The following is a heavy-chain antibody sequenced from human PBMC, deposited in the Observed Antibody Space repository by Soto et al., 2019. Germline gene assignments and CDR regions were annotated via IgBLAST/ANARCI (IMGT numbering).Heavy chain of an antibody. CDR1: GFTFSSYE. Sequence: EVQLVESGGGLVQPGGSLRLSCAASGFTFSSYEMNWVRQAPGKGLEWASYISSSGSTIYYADSVKGRFTISRDNAKNSLYLQMNSLRAEDTAVYYCARGKSGSYYGESSGYWGQGTLVTVSS. CDR2: ISSSGSTI. V-gene: IGHV3-48*03. D-gene: IGHD1-26*01. CDR3: ARGKSGSYYGESSGY. J-gene: IGHJ4*02.